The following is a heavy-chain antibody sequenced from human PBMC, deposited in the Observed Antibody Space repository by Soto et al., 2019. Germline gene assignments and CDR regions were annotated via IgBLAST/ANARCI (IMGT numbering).Heavy chain of an antibody. CDR1: GGTFGSYA. D-gene: IGHD2-2*01. CDR2: IIPVSGAA. CDR3: ATALWCSSTSCTLDY. Sequence: QVQLVQSGAEVKKPGSSVKVSCKASGGTFGSYAFSWVRQPPGQGLEWMGGIIPVSGAAHYAQKFQGRATITADESTSTAYMELSSLSSQDTAVYYCATALWCSSTSCTLDYWGQGTPVIVSS. V-gene: IGHV1-69*01. J-gene: IGHJ4*02.